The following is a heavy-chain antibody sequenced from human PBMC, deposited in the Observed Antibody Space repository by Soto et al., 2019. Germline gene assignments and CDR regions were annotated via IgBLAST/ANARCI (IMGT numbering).Heavy chain of an antibody. J-gene: IGHJ4*02. CDR2: ISAYNGNT. CDR1: GYNFASYA. V-gene: IGHV1-18*01. CDR3: ARDPPPPGY. D-gene: IGHD2-2*01. Sequence: QVQLVQSGAEVKKPGASVKVSCKASGYNFASYAISWMRQAPGQGLEWMGWISAYNGNTNYAQKLQGRVTMTTDTSTSTASMELMSLRSDDTAVYSCARDPPPPGYWGQGTLVTVSS.